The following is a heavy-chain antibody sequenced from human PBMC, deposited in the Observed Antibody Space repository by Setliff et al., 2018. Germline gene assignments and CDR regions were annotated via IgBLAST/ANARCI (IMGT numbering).Heavy chain of an antibody. CDR2: ISGHNGST. J-gene: IGHJ4*02. D-gene: IGHD1-26*01. CDR1: GYSFSNFG. V-gene: IGHV1-18*01. Sequence: ASVKVSCKTSGYSFSNFGISWVRQAPGQGLEWMGWISGHNGSTNYAQKLQGRVIMTTDTFTNTAYMELRSLRSDDTAVYYCARGQQLLTGDFKYWGQGTLVTVSS. CDR3: ARGQQLLTGDFKY.